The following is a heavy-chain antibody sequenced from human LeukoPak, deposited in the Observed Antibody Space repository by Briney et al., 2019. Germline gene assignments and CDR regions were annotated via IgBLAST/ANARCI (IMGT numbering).Heavy chain of an antibody. CDR2: ISGSVSST. CDR3: AKNTSGSYFDH. V-gene: IGHV3-23*01. J-gene: IGHJ4*02. D-gene: IGHD1-26*01. CDR1: GFSFSTYD. Sequence: PGGSLRLSCAASGFSFSTYDMTWVRQAPGKGLEWVSAISGSVSSTNYADSVKGRFTISRDNSKNTLYLQMNSLRAEGTAVYYCAKNTSGSYFDHWGQGTLVTVSS.